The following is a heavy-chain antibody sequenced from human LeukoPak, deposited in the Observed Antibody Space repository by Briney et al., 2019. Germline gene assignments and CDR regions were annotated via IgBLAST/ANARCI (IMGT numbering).Heavy chain of an antibody. J-gene: IGHJ3*02. V-gene: IGHV4-34*01. CDR3: ATAGLPDAFDI. CDR2: INHSGST. Sequence: SETLSLTCAVYGGSFSGYYWNWIRQPPGKGLEWIGEINHSGSTNYNPSLKSRVTISVDTSKNQFSLKLSSVTAADTAVYYCATAGLPDAFDIWGQGTMVTVSS. D-gene: IGHD5-12*01. CDR1: GGSFSGYY.